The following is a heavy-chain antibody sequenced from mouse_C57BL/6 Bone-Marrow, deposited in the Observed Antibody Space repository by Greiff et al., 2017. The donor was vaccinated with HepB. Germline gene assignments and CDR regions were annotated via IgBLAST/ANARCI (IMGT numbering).Heavy chain of an antibody. CDR2: IDPETGGT. CDR3: TRWSYDYDGPYAMDY. J-gene: IGHJ4*01. Sequence: QVQLKQSGAELVRPGASVTLSCKASGYTFTDYEMHWVKQTPVHGLEWIGAIDPETGGTAYNQKFKGKAILTADNSSSTAYMELRSLTSEDSAVYYCTRWSYDYDGPYAMDYWGQGTSVTVSS. V-gene: IGHV1-15*01. D-gene: IGHD2-4*01. CDR1: GYTFTDYE.